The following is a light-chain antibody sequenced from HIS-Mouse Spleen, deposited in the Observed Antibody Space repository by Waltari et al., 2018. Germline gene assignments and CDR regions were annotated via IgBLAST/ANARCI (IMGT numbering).Light chain of an antibody. CDR1: SSNIGSNY. Sequence: QSVLTQPPSASGTPGQRVTISCSGSSSNIGSNYVYWYQQLPGTAPKRLIYRNNQRPSAVPDRFSGSKSGTSASLAISGLRSEDEADYYCAAWDDSLSGPVFGGGTKLTVL. CDR2: RNN. J-gene: IGLJ3*02. V-gene: IGLV1-47*01. CDR3: AAWDDSLSGPV.